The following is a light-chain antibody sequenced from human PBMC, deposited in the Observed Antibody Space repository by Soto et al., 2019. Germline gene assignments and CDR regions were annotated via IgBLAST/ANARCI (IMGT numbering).Light chain of an antibody. V-gene: IGLV2-14*01. CDR2: EVS. CDR3: SSHTSTSPYV. J-gene: IGLJ1*01. Sequence: QSALTQPASVSGSPGQSITISCTGTSSDVGGYNYVSWYQQHPGKAPKFIIYEVSKRPSGVSNRFSGSKSGNTASLTISGLQAEEEADYYCSSHTSTSPYVFGTGTKVTVL. CDR1: SSDVGGYNY.